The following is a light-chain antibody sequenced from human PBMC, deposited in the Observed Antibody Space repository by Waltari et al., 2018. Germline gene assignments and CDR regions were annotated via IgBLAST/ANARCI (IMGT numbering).Light chain of an antibody. CDR2: KDT. CDR1: ALADQY. J-gene: IGLJ2*01. CDR3: QSADSSGSNVV. V-gene: IGLV3-25*03. Sequence: SYELTQPPSVSVSPGQTARIACSGDALADQYAYWYQQRPGRAPGALIYKDTKRASGIPERFSGSSSGRTVTLTINEVQAEDESDYYCQSADSSGSNVVFGGGTRLTVL.